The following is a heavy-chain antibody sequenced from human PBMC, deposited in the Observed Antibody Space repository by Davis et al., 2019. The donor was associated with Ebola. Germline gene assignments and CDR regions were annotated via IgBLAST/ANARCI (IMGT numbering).Heavy chain of an antibody. D-gene: IGHD3-16*01. Sequence: GESLKISCAASGFTFSSYAMHWVRQAPGKGLEWVAVISYDGSNKYYADSVKGRFTISRDSSKNMLYLQMNSLRPEDTAVYYCARGDGEYFQHWGQGTLVAVSS. V-gene: IGHV3-30*04. CDR3: ARGDGEYFQH. J-gene: IGHJ1*01. CDR2: ISYDGSNK. CDR1: GFTFSSYA.